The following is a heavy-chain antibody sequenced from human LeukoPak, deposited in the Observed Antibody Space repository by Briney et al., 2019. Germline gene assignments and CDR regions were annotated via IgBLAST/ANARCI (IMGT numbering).Heavy chain of an antibody. J-gene: IGHJ5*02. Sequence: SVKVSCKASGGTFSSYSITWVRQAPGQGLEWMGRIIPILGIANYAQKFQGRVTITADKSTSTAYMELSSLRSEDTAVYYCARGLVTVGNWFDPWGQGTLVTVSS. D-gene: IGHD3/OR15-3a*01. V-gene: IGHV1-69*02. CDR1: GGTFSSYS. CDR3: ARGLVTVGNWFDP. CDR2: IIPILGIA.